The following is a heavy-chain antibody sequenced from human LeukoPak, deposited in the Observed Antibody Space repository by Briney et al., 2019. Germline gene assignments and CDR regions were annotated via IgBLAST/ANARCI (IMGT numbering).Heavy chain of an antibody. V-gene: IGHV4-59*08. J-gene: IGHJ3*02. D-gene: IGHD6-6*01. CDR2: IYYSGST. Sequence: PSETLSLTCTVPGGSISGYYWSWIRQPPGKGLEWIGYIYYSGSTNYNPSLKSRLTISIDTSENQSSLKLSSVTAADTAVYYCAREYSSSSGRRAFDIWGQGTMVTVSS. CDR1: GGSISGYY. CDR3: AREYSSSSGRRAFDI.